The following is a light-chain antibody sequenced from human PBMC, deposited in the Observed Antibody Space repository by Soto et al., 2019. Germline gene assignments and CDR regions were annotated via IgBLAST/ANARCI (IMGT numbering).Light chain of an antibody. CDR3: MQALQTPWT. V-gene: IGKV2-28*01. CDR1: QSLLHGNGYNY. J-gene: IGKJ1*01. Sequence: DIVMTQSPLSLPVSPGEPASIPCRSSQSLLHGNGYNYLDWYLQKPGQSPQLPIYLGSNRASGVPDRFSGSGSGTDFTLKISRVEAEDVGVYYCMQALQTPWTCGQGTKVEIK. CDR2: LGS.